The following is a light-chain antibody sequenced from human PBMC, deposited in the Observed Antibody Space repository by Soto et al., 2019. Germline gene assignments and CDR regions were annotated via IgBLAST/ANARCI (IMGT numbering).Light chain of an antibody. CDR3: SSYTSSSTDV. V-gene: IGLV2-14*01. Sequence: QSALTQPASVSGSPGQSITISCTGTSSEVGGYDYVSWYQHHPGKAPKLTIYEVSNRPSGVSNRFSGSKSGNTASLTISGLQAEDEAEYYCSSYTSSSTDVFGTGTKVTVL. J-gene: IGLJ1*01. CDR1: SSEVGGYDY. CDR2: EVS.